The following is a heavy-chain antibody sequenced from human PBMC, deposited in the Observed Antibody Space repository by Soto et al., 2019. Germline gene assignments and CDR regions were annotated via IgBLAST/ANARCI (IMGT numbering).Heavy chain of an antibody. CDR1: GGTFSSYA. V-gene: IGHV1-69*06. D-gene: IGHD6-19*01. CDR3: ARAMSGWYDFYGMDV. J-gene: IGHJ6*02. CDR2: IIPIFGTA. Sequence: SVKVSCKASGGTFSSYAISWVRQAPGQGLEWMGGIIPIFGTANYAQKFQGRVTITADKSTSTAYMELSSLRSEDTAVYYCARAMSGWYDFYGMDVWGQGTTVTVSS.